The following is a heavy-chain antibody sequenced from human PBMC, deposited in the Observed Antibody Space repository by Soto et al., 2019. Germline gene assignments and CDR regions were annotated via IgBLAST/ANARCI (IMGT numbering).Heavy chain of an antibody. CDR2: IIPIFASP. V-gene: IGHV1-69*18. CDR1: GGTFSNYA. D-gene: IGHD3-22*01. CDR3: ARDAGILVVCRGSSFEH. Sequence: QVQLVQSGAEVKKPGSSVKVSCKASGGTFSNYAITWVRQAPGQGLEWMGTIIPIFASPRYAQKFQGRVTITADDSTSTTYMYLSSLGSEDPAVYYCARDAGILVVCRGSSFEHWGQGTLVIVSS. J-gene: IGHJ4*02.